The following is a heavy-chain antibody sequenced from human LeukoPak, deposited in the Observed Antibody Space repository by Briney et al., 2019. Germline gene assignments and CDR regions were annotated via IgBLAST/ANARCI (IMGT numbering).Heavy chain of an antibody. D-gene: IGHD6-13*01. CDR1: GFTFSSYA. Sequence: PGRSLRLSCAASGFTFSSYAMDWVRQAPGKALEWVAIISYDGRNEYYADSLKGRFTISRDNSKNTLYLQMYSLRPEDTAVYYCARAEYSSSWYGYFQHWGQGTLVTVSS. J-gene: IGHJ1*01. CDR3: ARAEYSSSWYGYFQH. CDR2: ISYDGRNE. V-gene: IGHV3-30*04.